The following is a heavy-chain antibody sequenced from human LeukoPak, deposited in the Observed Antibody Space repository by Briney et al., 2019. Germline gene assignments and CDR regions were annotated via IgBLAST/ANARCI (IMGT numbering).Heavy chain of an antibody. CDR3: ARADAAAGTPAGFDP. D-gene: IGHD6-13*01. CDR2: ISAYNGNT. Sequence: GASVTVSCKASGYTFTSYGISWVRQAPGQGLEWMGWISAYNGNTNYAQKLQGRVTMTTDTSTSTAYMELRSLRSDDTAVYYCARADAAAGTPAGFDPWGQGTLVTVSS. J-gene: IGHJ5*02. CDR1: GYTFTSYG. V-gene: IGHV1-18*01.